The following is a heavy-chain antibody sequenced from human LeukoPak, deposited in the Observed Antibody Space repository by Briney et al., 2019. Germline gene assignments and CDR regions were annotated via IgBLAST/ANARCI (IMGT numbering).Heavy chain of an antibody. D-gene: IGHD2-15*01. CDR1: GFTVSSNY. Sequence: GGSLRLSCAASGFTVSSNYMSWVRQAPGKGLEWVSVIYSGGSTYYADSVKGRFTISRDNSKNTLYLQMNSLRAEDTAVYYCARGGRHFSGGSYFYYYYGMDVWGQGTTVTVSS. CDR2: IYSGGST. J-gene: IGHJ6*02. CDR3: ARGGRHFSGGSYFYYYYGMDV. V-gene: IGHV3-66*01.